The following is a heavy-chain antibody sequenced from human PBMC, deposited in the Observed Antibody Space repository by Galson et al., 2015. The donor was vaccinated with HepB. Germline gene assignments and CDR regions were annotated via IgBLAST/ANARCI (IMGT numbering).Heavy chain of an antibody. CDR2: IYSGGST. D-gene: IGHD1-1*01. V-gene: IGHV3-66*01. CDR3: ARDGLERLFDY. CDR1: GFTFSTFA. Sequence: SLRLSCATSGFTFSTFAMTWVRQAPGKGLEWVSVIYSGGSTYYADSVKGRFTISRDNSKNTLYLQMNSLRAEDTAVYYCARDGLERLFDYWGQGTLVTVSS. J-gene: IGHJ4*02.